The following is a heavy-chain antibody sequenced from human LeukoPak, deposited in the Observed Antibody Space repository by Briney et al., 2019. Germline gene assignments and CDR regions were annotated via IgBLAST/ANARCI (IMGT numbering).Heavy chain of an antibody. CDR3: ARGVTGGWYGDFQH. J-gene: IGHJ1*01. Sequence: SETLSLTCTVSGVSINTYCWSWIRQPPGKGLEWIGYIYYSGTTNYKPSLKSRVTISVDTSKNQFSLKLSSVTAADTAVYYCARGVTGGWYGDFQHWGQGTLVTVSS. CDR1: GVSINTYC. D-gene: IGHD6-19*01. V-gene: IGHV4-59*01. CDR2: IYYSGTT.